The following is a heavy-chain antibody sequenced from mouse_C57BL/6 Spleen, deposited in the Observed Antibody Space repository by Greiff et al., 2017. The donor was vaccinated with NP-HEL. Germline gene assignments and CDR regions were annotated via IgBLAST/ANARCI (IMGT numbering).Heavy chain of an antibody. J-gene: IGHJ1*03. V-gene: IGHV1-52*01. D-gene: IGHD1-1*01. CDR2: IDPSDSET. CDR3: ARGGGYYYGSSYMYFDV. CDR1: GYTFTSYW. Sequence: QVQLQQSGAELVRPGSSVKLSCKASGYTFTSYWMHWVKQRPIQGLEWIGNIDPSDSETHYNQKFKDKATLTVDKSSSTAYMQLSSLTSEDSAVYYCARGGGYYYGSSYMYFDVWGTGTTVTVSS.